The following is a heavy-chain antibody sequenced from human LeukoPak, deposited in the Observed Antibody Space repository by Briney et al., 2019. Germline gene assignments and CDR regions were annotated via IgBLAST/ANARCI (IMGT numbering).Heavy chain of an antibody. CDR3: ARARGGRDAFDI. J-gene: IGHJ3*02. V-gene: IGHV3-21*01. CDR2: ISSSSSYI. CDR1: GFTFSSYS. Sequence: GGSLRLSCAASGFTFSSYSMNWVRQAPGKGLEWVSSISSSSSYIYYADSVKGRFTISRDNAKNSLYLQMNSLRAEDTAVYYCARARGGRDAFDIWGQGTMVTVSS. D-gene: IGHD3-10*01.